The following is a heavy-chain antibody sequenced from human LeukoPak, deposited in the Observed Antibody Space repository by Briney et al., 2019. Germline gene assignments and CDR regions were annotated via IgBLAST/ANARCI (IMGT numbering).Heavy chain of an antibody. CDR2: ISPNSGCT. Sequence: PSVMVSCTASGYTFTGYYMHWVRQAPGQGVECVGLISPNSGCTNYAQKFQGTVTITRHTSISTAYMELSRLRSDDTAVYYCARWQLYGDYEFDYWGQGTLVTVSS. D-gene: IGHD4-17*01. V-gene: IGHV1-2*02. J-gene: IGHJ4*02. CDR3: ARWQLYGDYEFDY. CDR1: GYTFTGYY.